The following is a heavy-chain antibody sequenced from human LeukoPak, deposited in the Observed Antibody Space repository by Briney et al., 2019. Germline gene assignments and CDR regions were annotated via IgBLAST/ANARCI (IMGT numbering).Heavy chain of an antibody. Sequence: SVKVSCKASGGTFSSYAISWVRQAPGQGLEWMGRIIPILGIANYAQKFQGRVTITADKSTSTAYMELSSLRSEDTAVYYCARGIAVAGQNFDYWGQGTLVTVSS. V-gene: IGHV1-69*04. D-gene: IGHD6-19*01. CDR1: GGTFSSYA. J-gene: IGHJ4*02. CDR3: ARGIAVAGQNFDY. CDR2: IIPILGIA.